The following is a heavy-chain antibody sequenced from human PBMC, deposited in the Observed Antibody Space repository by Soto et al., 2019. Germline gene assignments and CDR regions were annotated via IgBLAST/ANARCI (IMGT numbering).Heavy chain of an antibody. V-gene: IGHV3-30*18. J-gene: IGHJ4*02. CDR2: ISYDGSNK. D-gene: IGHD2-2*01. Sequence: QVQLVESGGGVVPPGRSLRLSCAASGFTFSTYGMHWVRQAPGKGLEWVAVISYDGSNKYYADSVKGRFTISRDNSKNTLYLQMNSLRAEDTAVYYCAKDDCISTSCYYFDYWGQGTLVTVYS. CDR3: AKDDCISTSCYYFDY. CDR1: GFTFSTYG.